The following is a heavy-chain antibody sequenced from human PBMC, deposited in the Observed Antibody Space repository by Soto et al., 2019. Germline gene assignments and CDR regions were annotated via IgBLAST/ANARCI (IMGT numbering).Heavy chain of an antibody. V-gene: IGHV1-69*01. CDR3: ATGGRGYSSAPRFYFEY. J-gene: IGHJ4*02. CDR2: ILPIFHTT. D-gene: IGHD5-18*01. Sequence: QVQLVQSGAEVKKPGSSVKVSCQASGGFFSSNAISWVRQAPGQGLEWMGGILPIFHTTHYAQKFQGRVTITADESTSTAYMELSSLKSADTALYYCATGGRGYSSAPRFYFEYWVQGNLVPVSS. CDR1: GGFFSSNA.